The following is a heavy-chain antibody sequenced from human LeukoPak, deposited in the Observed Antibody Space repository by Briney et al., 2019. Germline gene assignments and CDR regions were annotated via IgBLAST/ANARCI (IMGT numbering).Heavy chain of an antibody. V-gene: IGHV4-39*07. CDR1: GGSISSSSYY. CDR2: IYHSGST. Sequence: SETLSLTCTVSGGSISSSSYYWGWIRQPPGKGLEWIGSIYHSGSTYYNPSLKSRVTISVDTSKNQFSLKLSSVTAADTAVYYCARDGGVLRFLEWLLPFDYWGQGTLVTVSS. J-gene: IGHJ4*02. CDR3: ARDGGVLRFLEWLLPFDY. D-gene: IGHD3-3*01.